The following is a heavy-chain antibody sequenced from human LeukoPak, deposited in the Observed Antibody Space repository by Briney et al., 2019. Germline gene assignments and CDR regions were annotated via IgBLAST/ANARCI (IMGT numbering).Heavy chain of an antibody. J-gene: IGHJ4*02. D-gene: IGHD3-3*01. CDR1: GGTFSSYA. Sequence: GASVKVSCKASGGTFSSYAISWVRQAPGQGLEWMGGIIPIFGTTNYAQKFQGRVTITADESTSTAYMELSSLRSEDTAVYYCARSTRTHTPYDFWSGYGDWGQGTLVTVSS. CDR2: IIPIFGTT. CDR3: ARSTRTHTPYDFWSGYGD. V-gene: IGHV1-69*13.